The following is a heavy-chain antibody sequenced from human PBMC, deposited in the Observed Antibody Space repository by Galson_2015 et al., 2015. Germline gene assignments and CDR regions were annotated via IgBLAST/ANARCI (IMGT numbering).Heavy chain of an antibody. CDR3: AHRGPATSANPPSFDY. V-gene: IGHV2-5*02. Sequence: PALVKPTQTLTLTCTFSGFSLSTSGVAVGWIRQPPGKALEWLVLIHWDDDKRYSPSLRSRLTITKDTSKNQVVLTMTNLDPLDTATYYCAHRGPATSANPPSFDYWGQGTLVTVSS. J-gene: IGHJ4*02. D-gene: IGHD2-15*01. CDR1: GFSLSTSGVA. CDR2: IHWDDDK.